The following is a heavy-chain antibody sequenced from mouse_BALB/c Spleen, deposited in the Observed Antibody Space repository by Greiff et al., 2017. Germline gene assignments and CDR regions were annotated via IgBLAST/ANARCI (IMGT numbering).Heavy chain of an antibody. CDR1: GFSLTSYG. CDR2: IWSGGST. V-gene: IGHV2-2*02. Sequence: VMLVESGPGLVAPSQSLSITCTVSGFSLTSYGVHWVRQPPGKGLEWLGVIWSGGSTDYNAAFISRLSISKDNSKSQVFFKMNSLQANDTAIYYCARDYRYGFAYWGQGTLVTVSA. CDR3: ARDYRYGFAY. D-gene: IGHD2-14*01. J-gene: IGHJ3*01.